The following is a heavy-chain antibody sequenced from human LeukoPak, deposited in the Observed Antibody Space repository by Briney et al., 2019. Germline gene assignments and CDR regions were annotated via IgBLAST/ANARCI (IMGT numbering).Heavy chain of an antibody. CDR2: INLSGGST. CDR3: ARDYVDDIPMIKDY. CDR1: GYTFTSYH. Sequence: ASVNVSFTASGYTFTSYHMHWVRQAPGQGLEWMGKINLSGGSTTYAQKFQGRVTMTRDTSTSTVYMELSSLRSEDTAVYYCARDYVDDIPMIKDYWGQGTLVTVSS. V-gene: IGHV1-46*01. J-gene: IGHJ4*02. D-gene: IGHD2-8*01.